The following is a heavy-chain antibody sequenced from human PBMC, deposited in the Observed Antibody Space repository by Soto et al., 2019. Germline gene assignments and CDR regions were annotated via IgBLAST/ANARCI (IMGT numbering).Heavy chain of an antibody. CDR1: GGSISSYY. D-gene: IGHD3-22*01. CDR2: IYYSGST. CDR3: ARDGPGGGYYFFDY. J-gene: IGHJ4*02. V-gene: IGHV4-59*01. Sequence: PSETLSLTCTVSGGSISSYYWSWIRQPPGKGLEWIGYIYYSGSTNYNPSLKSRVTISVDTSKNQFSLKLSSVTAADTAVYYCARDGPGGGYYFFDYWGQGTLVTVS.